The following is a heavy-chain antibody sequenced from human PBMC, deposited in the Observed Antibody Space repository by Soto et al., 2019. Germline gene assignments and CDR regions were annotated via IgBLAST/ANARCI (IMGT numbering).Heavy chain of an antibody. D-gene: IGHD6-13*01. J-gene: IGHJ5*02. CDR3: ARQHSSSWTNWFDP. CDR1: GGSISSSSYY. Sequence: QLQLQESGPGLVKPSETLSLTCTVSGGSISSSSYYWGWIRQPPGKGLEWIGSIYYSGSTYYNPSLKGRVTISVDTSKNQFSLKLSSVTAADTAVYYCARQHSSSWTNWFDPWGQGTLVTVSS. V-gene: IGHV4-39*01. CDR2: IYYSGST.